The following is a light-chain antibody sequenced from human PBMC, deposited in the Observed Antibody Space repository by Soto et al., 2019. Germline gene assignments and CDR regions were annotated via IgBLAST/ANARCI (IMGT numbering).Light chain of an antibody. CDR2: ATY. Sequence: QLTQSPSSLSASVGDRVTITCRASQDISTYLAWYQQKPGNAPTLLIYATYTLQSGVPSRFSGGGFGTDFTLTINSLQPEDFATYYCQHLSPYPLLTFGGGTKVEI. CDR3: QHLSPYPLLT. V-gene: IGKV1-9*01. CDR1: QDISTY. J-gene: IGKJ4*01.